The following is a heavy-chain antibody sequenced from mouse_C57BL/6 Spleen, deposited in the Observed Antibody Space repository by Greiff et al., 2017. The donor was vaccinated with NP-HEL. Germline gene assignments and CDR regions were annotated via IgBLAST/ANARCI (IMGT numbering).Heavy chain of an antibody. CDR2: IYPRNGST. CDR3: RREYNGSSRCFDY. D-gene: IGHD1-1*01. V-gene: IGHV1-78*01. J-gene: IGHJ2*01. Sequence: VQLQQSDAELVKPGASVKISCKASGYTFTDHTIHWMKQRPEQGLEWIGYIYPRNGSTKYNEKFKGKATLTADKSSSTAYMQLNSLTSEDSAVYLCRREYNGSSRCFDYWGQGTTLTVSS. CDR1: GYTFTDHT.